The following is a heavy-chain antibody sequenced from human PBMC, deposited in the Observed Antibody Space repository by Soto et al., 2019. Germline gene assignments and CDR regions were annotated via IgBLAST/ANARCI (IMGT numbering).Heavy chain of an antibody. V-gene: IGHV1-69*01. CDR2: ISPIIGPA. CDR1: GGTFTYYG. D-gene: IGHD3-22*01. Sequence: QVQLVQSGAEVKRPGSSVKLSCKASGGTFTYYGISWVRQAPGQGLEWMGGISPIIGPATYAQKFQGRVTSTADHATSTAYMELSSLGSEETAVYYCERDLGTTIAGPPRRESYGWLDPWGQGTLVTVSS. J-gene: IGHJ5*02. CDR3: ERDLGTTIAGPPRRESYGWLDP.